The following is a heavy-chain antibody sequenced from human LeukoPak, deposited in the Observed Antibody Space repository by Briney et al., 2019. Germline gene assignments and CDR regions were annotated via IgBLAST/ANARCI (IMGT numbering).Heavy chain of an antibody. CDR2: INPGGGST. J-gene: IGHJ5*02. D-gene: IGHD4-23*01. CDR3: AKDLRWDHPGLDP. V-gene: IGHV1-46*01. CDR1: GYSFTSYY. Sequence: ASVKVSCKASGYSFTSYYIHWARQAPGQGLESMGIINPGGGSTSYAQKFQDRVTMTRDTSTGTVYMELNSLRSEDTAVYYCAKDLRWDHPGLDPWGQGTLVIVSS.